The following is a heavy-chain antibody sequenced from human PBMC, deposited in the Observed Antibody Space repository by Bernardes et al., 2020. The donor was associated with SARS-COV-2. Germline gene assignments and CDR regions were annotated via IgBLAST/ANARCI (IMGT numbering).Heavy chain of an antibody. CDR2: IYSGGNT. Sequence: GWSLRLSCAASGFTVSSTYMSWVRQAPGKGLEWVSVIYSGGNTYYADSVRGRFTISRDSYENTLYLQMNSLRTGDTAVYYCARDTTLAVADTRYGMDVWGQGTTVTVSS. CDR3: ARDTTLAVADTRYGMDV. J-gene: IGHJ6*02. CDR1: GFTVSSTY. D-gene: IGHD6-19*01. V-gene: IGHV3-66*02.